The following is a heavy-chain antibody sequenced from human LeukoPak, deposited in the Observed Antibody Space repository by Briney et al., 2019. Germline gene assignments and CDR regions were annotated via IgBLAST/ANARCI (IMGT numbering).Heavy chain of an antibody. CDR2: INHSGST. J-gene: IGHJ4*02. CDR3: ARTDGTGHFDY. CDR1: GGSFSGYY. Sequence: SETLSLTCAVYGGSFSGYYWSWIRQPPGKGLEWIGEINHSGSTDYNPSLKSRVTISVDTSKNQFSLKLSSVTAADTAVYYCARTDGTGHFDYWGQGTLVTVSS. V-gene: IGHV4-34*01. D-gene: IGHD1-1*01.